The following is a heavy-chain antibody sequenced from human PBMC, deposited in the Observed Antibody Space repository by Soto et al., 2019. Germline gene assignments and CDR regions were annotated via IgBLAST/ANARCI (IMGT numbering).Heavy chain of an antibody. CDR3: ARTSSTANFEG. Sequence: QVQLVQSGAEVKKPGASVKVSCKTSGFNFFNYVYTWVRQAPGQGLEWVGCIRAFSGRKDYAPKFQGRVTLTADTSTSTAYMELGSLTSDDTAVYYCARTSSTANFEGWGQGTLVTVSS. V-gene: IGHV1-18*01. CDR1: GFNFFNYV. CDR2: IRAFSGRK. D-gene: IGHD1-26*01. J-gene: IGHJ4*02.